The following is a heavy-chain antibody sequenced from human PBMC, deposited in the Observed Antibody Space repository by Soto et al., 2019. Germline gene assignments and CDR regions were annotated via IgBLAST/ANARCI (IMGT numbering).Heavy chain of an antibody. Sequence: GPVKVSCKASGYTFTSYYMHWVRQAPGQGLEWMGIINPSGGSTSYAQKFQGRVTMTRDTSTSTVYMELSSLRSEDTAVYYCARDYRSTYYYDSSGYPGAFDIWGQGTMVTVSS. CDR1: GYTFTSYY. D-gene: IGHD3-22*01. CDR3: ARDYRSTYYYDSSGYPGAFDI. J-gene: IGHJ3*02. CDR2: INPSGGST. V-gene: IGHV1-46*01.